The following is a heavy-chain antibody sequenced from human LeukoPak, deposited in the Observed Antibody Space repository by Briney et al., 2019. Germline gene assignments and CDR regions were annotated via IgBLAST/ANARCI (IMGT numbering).Heavy chain of an antibody. D-gene: IGHD3-10*01. J-gene: IGHJ5*02. CDR3: ATVVRGVINNWFDP. CDR1: SGSITSGGKS. CDR2: IYHSGST. Sequence: SETLSLTCTVSSGSITSGGKSWSWIRQPPGKGLEWIGEIYHSGSTNYNPSLKSRVTISVDTSKNQFSLKLSSVTAADTAVYYCATVVRGVINNWFDPWGQGTLVTVSS. V-gene: IGHV4-61*08.